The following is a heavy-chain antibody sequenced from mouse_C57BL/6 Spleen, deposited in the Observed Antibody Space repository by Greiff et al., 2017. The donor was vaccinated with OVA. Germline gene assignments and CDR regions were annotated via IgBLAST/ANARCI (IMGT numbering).Heavy chain of an antibody. CDR2: IYPGDGDT. Sequence: QVQLKESGAELVKPGASVKISCKASGYAFSSNWMNWVKQRPGKGLEWIGQIYPGDGDTNYNGKFKGKATLTADKSSSTAYMQLSSLTSEDSAIYFCARSPSLDYWGQGTTLTVSS. CDR3: ARSPSLDY. V-gene: IGHV1-80*01. J-gene: IGHJ2*01. CDR1: GYAFSSNW.